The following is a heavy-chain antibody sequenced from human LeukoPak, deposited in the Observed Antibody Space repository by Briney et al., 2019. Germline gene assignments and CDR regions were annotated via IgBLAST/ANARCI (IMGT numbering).Heavy chain of an antibody. CDR1: GFTFSSYG. Sequence: GRSLRLSCAASGFTFSSYGMHWVRQAPGKGLEWVAVISYDGSNKYYADSVKGRFTISRDNSKNTLYLQMNSLRAEDTAVYYCARGGKRSVGPWGQGTLVTVSS. D-gene: IGHD5-24*01. V-gene: IGHV3-30*03. J-gene: IGHJ5*02. CDR3: ARGGKRSVGP. CDR2: ISYDGSNK.